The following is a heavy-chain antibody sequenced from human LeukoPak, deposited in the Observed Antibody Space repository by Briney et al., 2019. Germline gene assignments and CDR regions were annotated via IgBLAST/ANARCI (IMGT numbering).Heavy chain of an antibody. CDR1: GFSFNTYW. V-gene: IGHV3-7*01. CDR3: ARDPRKYCSGGSCLRL. Sequence: GGSLRLSCAVSGFSFNTYWMTWVRQAPGKGLEWVANIKQDGSEKYYVDSVKGRFTISRDNAKNSLYLQMNSLRAEDTAVYYCARDPRKYCSGGSCLRLWGQGTLVTVSS. D-gene: IGHD2-15*01. J-gene: IGHJ4*02. CDR2: IKQDGSEK.